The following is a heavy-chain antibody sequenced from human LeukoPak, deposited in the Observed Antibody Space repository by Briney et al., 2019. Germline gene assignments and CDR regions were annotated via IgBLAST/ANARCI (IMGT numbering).Heavy chain of an antibody. CDR2: IHPGDSDI. CDR1: GYSFPSYW. CDR3: ARQDGGAQFHFDY. V-gene: IGHV5-51*01. J-gene: IGHJ4*02. Sequence: GESLKISCKGSGYSFPSYWIAWVRQMPGKGLEWMGIIHPGDSDIRYSPSFQGQVAISADKSINTAYLQWSSLKASDTAVYYCARQDGGAQFHFDYWGQGNLVTVSS. D-gene: IGHD2-21*01.